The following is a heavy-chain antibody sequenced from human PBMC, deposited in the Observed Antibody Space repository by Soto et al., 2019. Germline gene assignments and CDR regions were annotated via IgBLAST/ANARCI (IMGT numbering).Heavy chain of an antibody. CDR3: ARHVQWLVTFDY. CDR1: GGSISSYY. D-gene: IGHD6-19*01. Sequence: QVQLQESGPGLVKPSETLSLTCTVSGGSISSYYWSWIRQPPGKGLEWIGYIYYSGSTNYNPSLRSRVTISVDTSKHQFSLKLSSVTAADTAVYYGARHVQWLVTFDYWGQGTLVTVSS. J-gene: IGHJ4*02. V-gene: IGHV4-59*08. CDR2: IYYSGST.